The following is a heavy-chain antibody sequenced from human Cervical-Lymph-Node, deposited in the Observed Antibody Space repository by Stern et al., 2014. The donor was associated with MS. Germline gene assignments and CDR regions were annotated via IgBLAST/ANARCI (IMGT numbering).Heavy chain of an antibody. CDR2: IYWDDDK. Sequence: QVTLKEPGPTLVKPTQTLTLTCTFSGFPLSTSGVGVGWIRQPPGTALEGLALIYWDDDKRYSPSLKSRLTITKDTSKNQVVLTMTNMDPVDTATYYCAHRDTAMAYGYFDYWGQGTLVTVSS. J-gene: IGHJ4*02. CDR3: AHRDTAMAYGYFDY. V-gene: IGHV2-5*02. CDR1: GFPLSTSGVG. D-gene: IGHD5-18*01.